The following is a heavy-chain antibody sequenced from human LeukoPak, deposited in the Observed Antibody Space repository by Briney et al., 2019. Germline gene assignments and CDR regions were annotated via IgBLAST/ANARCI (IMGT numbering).Heavy chain of an antibody. J-gene: IGHJ4*02. V-gene: IGHV4-61*02. Sequence: SQTLSLTCTVSGGSISSGSYYWSWIRQPAGKGLEWIGRIYTSGNTHYNPSLKSRVNISVDISKNQFALKLSSVTAADTAVYYCARDAMVRGVSYWGQGTLVTVSS. CDR2: IYTSGNT. CDR1: GGSISSGSYY. CDR3: ARDAMVRGVSY. D-gene: IGHD3-10*01.